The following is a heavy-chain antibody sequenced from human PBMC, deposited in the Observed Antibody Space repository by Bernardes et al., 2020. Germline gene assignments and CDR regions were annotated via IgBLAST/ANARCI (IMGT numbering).Heavy chain of an antibody. CDR2: IYYSGST. Sequence: SETLSLTCTVSGGSISSGGYYWSWIRQHPGKGLEWIGYIYYSGSTYYNPSLKSRVTISVDTSKNQFSLKLSSVTAADTAVYYCARNDYGDRGGAYFDYWGRGTLVTVSS. J-gene: IGHJ2*01. CDR1: GGSISSGGYY. V-gene: IGHV4-31*03. CDR3: ARNDYGDRGGAYFDY. D-gene: IGHD4-17*01.